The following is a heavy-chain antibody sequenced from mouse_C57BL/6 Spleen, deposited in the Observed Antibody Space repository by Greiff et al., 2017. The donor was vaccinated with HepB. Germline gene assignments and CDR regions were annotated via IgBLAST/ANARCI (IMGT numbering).Heavy chain of an antibody. CDR1: GYTFTSYW. V-gene: IGHV1-53*01. CDR3: ARPYYGSSYSFAY. CDR2: INPSNGGT. D-gene: IGHD1-1*01. Sequence: QVQLQQPGTELVKPGASVKLSCKASGYTFTSYWMHWVKQRPGQGLEWIGNINPSNGGTNYNEKFKSKSTLTVDKSSSTAYMQLSSLTSADSAVYYCARPYYGSSYSFAYWGQGTLVTVSA. J-gene: IGHJ3*01.